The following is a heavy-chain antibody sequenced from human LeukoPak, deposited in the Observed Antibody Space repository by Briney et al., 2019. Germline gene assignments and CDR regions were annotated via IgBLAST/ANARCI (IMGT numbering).Heavy chain of an antibody. J-gene: IGHJ4*02. CDR1: GGSFSGYY. CDR2: INHSGST. CDR3: ARGPSGYHNT. D-gene: IGHD5-12*01. V-gene: IGHV4-34*01. Sequence: SETLSLTCVVHGGSFSGYYWSWIRQPPGKGLEWIGEINHSGSTNYNPSLKSRVTISVDTSKNQFSLKLSSVTAADTAVYYCARGPSGYHNTGGQGTLVTVSS.